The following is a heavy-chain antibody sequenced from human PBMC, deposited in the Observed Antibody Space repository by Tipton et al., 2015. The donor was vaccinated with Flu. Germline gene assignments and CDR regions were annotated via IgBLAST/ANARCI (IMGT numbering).Heavy chain of an antibody. J-gene: IGHJ4*02. CDR2: ISWNSGSI. V-gene: IGHV3-9*01. D-gene: IGHD6-13*01. CDR3: AKDIGYSSSWLFDY. Sequence: LSLTCTVSGGSISSHYWSWIRQPPGKGLEWVSGISWNSGSIGYADSVKGRFTISRDNAKNSLYLQMNSLRAEDTALYYCAKDIGYSSSWLFDYWGQGTLVTVSS. CDR1: GGSISSHY.